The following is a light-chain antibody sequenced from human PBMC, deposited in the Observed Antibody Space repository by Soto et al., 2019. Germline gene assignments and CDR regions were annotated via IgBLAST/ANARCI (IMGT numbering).Light chain of an antibody. CDR2: KAS. CDR3: QHYNTYPWT. Sequence: DIQMTQSPSILSASVGDRVTITCRASQSISSWLAWYRQKPGKAPNLLIHKASHLESGVPSRFSGSGSGTEFTLTISSLQPGDFATYYCQHYNTYPWTFGQGTKVDIK. J-gene: IGKJ1*01. V-gene: IGKV1-5*03. CDR1: QSISSW.